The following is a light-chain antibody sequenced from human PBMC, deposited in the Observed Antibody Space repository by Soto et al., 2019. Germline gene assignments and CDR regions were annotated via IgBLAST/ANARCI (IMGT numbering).Light chain of an antibody. J-gene: IGKJ5*01. CDR1: QSVSSY. CDR3: QQRSNWPPIT. V-gene: IGKV3-11*01. Sequence: EIVLTQSPATLSLSPWERATLSCKASQSVSSYLAWYQQKPGQAPRLPIYGASNRATGIPARFSGSGSGTDFTLTISSLEPEDFAVYYCQQRSNWPPITFGQGTRLEI. CDR2: GAS.